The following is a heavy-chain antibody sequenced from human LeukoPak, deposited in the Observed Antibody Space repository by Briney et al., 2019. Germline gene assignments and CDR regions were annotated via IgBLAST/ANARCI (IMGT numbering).Heavy chain of an antibody. Sequence: SETLSLTCTVSGGSISSYYWSWIRQPPGKGLEWIGEINHSGSTNYNPSLKSRVTISVDTSKNQFSLKLSSVTAADTAVYYCARHAAYYYDSSGYRDYWGQGTLVTVSS. CDR1: GGSISSYY. J-gene: IGHJ4*02. CDR2: INHSGST. V-gene: IGHV4-34*01. CDR3: ARHAAYYYDSSGYRDY. D-gene: IGHD3-22*01.